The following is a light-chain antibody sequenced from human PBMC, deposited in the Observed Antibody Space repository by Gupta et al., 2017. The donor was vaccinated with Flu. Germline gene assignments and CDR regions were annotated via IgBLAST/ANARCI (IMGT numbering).Light chain of an antibody. J-gene: IGKJ4*01. V-gene: IGKV3-11*01. CDR2: DAS. CDR1: QSVVRY. Sequence: EFVLTQSPATRSFSPGERATLSCRASQSVVRYLAWYQQKPGQAPRLLIYDASTRATGIPARFSGDGSETDFTLTISSLEPEDFAVYFCQERSDWVTFGGGTKVEIK. CDR3: QERSDWVT.